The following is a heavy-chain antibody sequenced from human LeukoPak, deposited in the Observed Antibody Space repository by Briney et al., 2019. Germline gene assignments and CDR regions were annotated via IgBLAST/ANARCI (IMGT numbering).Heavy chain of an antibody. CDR1: GYTFTGYY. CDR3: ARDRSPDFWSGDYRDAFDI. J-gene: IGHJ3*02. D-gene: IGHD3-3*01. CDR2: INPNSGGT. Sequence: GASVKVSCKASGYTFTGYYMHWVRQAPGQGLEWMGRINPNSGGTNYAQKLQGRVSMTTDTSTSTAYMELRSLRSDDTAVYYCARDRSPDFWSGDYRDAFDIWGQGTMVTVSS. V-gene: IGHV1-2*06.